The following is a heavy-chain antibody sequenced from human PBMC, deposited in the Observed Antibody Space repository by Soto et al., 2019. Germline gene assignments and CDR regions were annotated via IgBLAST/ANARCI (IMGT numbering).Heavy chain of an antibody. J-gene: IGHJ5*02. CDR2: ISYDGSNK. CDR1: GFTFSSYG. V-gene: IGHV3-30*03. D-gene: IGHD3-3*01. CDR3: ATGIFGVVKGNWFDP. Sequence: GGSLRLSCAASGFTFSSYGMHWVRQAPGKGLEWVAVISYDGSNKYYADSVKGRFTISGDNSKNTLYLQMNSLRAEDTAVYYCATGIFGVVKGNWFDPWGQGTLVTVSS.